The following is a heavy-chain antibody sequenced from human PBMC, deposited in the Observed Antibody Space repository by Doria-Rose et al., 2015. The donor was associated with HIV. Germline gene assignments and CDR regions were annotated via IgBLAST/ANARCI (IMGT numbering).Heavy chain of an antibody. CDR2: IYTTGST. Sequence: QLQESGPGLVKPSQTLSLTCTVSGGSISSGSYFWSWIRQPAGKGLEWIGHIYTTGSTNYNPSLKSRVTISGDTSKNQFSLKLNSVTAADTAVYYCARGHDFWAYDYWGQGTLVTVSS. J-gene: IGHJ4*02. D-gene: IGHD3-3*01. CDR1: GGSISSGSYF. CDR3: ARGHDFWAYDY. V-gene: IGHV4-61*02.